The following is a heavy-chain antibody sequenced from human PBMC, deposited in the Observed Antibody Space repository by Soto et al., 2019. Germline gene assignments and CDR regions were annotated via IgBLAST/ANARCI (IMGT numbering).Heavy chain of an antibody. J-gene: IGHJ5*02. Sequence: ASVKVSCKAAGYTFTSYYMHWVRQAPGQGLEWMGIINPSGGSTSYAQKFQGRVTMTRDTSTSTVYMELSSLRSEDTAVYYCARESSRYCSGGSCYSGSHNWFDPWGQGTLVTVSS. V-gene: IGHV1-46*01. CDR3: ARESSRYCSGGSCYSGSHNWFDP. D-gene: IGHD2-15*01. CDR2: INPSGGST. CDR1: GYTFTSYY.